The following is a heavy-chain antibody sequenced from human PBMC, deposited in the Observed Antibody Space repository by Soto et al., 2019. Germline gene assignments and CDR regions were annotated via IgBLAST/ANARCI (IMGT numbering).Heavy chain of an antibody. D-gene: IGHD3-3*01. CDR2: ISAYNIDT. V-gene: IGHV1-18*01. Sequence: QVQLVQSGAEVKKPGASVKVSCKSSGYRFETYAMSWVRQAPGQGLEWMGWISAYNIDTYYAQKFQDRVTMTTATSTGTAYMELRSLRSDDTAVYYCARGHGVIIGAMDVWGQGTTVTVSS. CDR1: GYRFETYA. CDR3: ARGHGVIIGAMDV. J-gene: IGHJ6*02.